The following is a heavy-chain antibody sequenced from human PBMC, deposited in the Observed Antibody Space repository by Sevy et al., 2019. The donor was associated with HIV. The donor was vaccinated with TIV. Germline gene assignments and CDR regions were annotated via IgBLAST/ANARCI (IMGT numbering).Heavy chain of an antibody. V-gene: IGHV3-9*01. CDR2: VSWNSRNI. J-gene: IGHJ6*02. Sequence: GGSLRLSCAASGFPFNDHAMHWVRLVPGKGLEWVSGVSWNSRNIAYADSVKGRFTISRDNANHFLYLEMNNLRPEDTAYYYCAKDINRGCDGINCYPYYYYFYGLDVWGQGTTVTVSS. CDR3: AKDINRGCDGINCYPYYYYFYGLDV. CDR1: GFPFNDHA. D-gene: IGHD2-21*01.